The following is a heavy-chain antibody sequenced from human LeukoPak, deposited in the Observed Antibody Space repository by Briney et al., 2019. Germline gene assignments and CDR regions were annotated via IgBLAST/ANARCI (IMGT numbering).Heavy chain of an antibody. V-gene: IGHV4-4*07. Sequence: SETLSLTCIVSGGSISSYYWSWIRQPAGKGLEWIGRIYTSGGTNYNPSLESRVTMSVDTSKDQFSLKLSSVTAADTSVYYCARGHVRGYSYGALLYFDYWGQGTLVTVSS. D-gene: IGHD5-18*01. CDR1: GGSISSYY. J-gene: IGHJ4*02. CDR3: ARGHVRGYSYGALLYFDY. CDR2: IYTSGGT.